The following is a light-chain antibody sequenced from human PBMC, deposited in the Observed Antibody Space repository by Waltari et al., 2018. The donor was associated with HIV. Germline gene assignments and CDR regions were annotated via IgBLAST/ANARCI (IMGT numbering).Light chain of an antibody. CDR3: QSADSSGTYVV. Sequence: SYELTQPPSVSVSPGQTARITCSGDALPNQYAYWYQQKPDQAPVLVIYIDSERPSGIPERFSGSSSGTTVTLTISGVQAEDEADYYCQSADSSGTYVVFGGGTKLTVL. CDR1: ALPNQY. J-gene: IGLJ2*01. CDR2: IDS. V-gene: IGLV3-25*03.